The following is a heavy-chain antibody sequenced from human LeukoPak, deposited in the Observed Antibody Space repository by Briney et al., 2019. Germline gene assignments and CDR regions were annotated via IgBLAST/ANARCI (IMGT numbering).Heavy chain of an antibody. V-gene: IGHV3-53*01. CDR2: LYSDGNT. Sequence: GGSLRLSCAASGFTVITNDMTWVSRAPGKGVEWVSVLYSDGNTKYADSVQGRFTISRDNSKNTLYLEMNSLSPDDTAVYYCARGVEPLAANTLAYWGQGTLVTVSS. D-gene: IGHD1-14*01. J-gene: IGHJ4*02. CDR3: ARGVEPLAANTLAY. CDR1: GFTVITND.